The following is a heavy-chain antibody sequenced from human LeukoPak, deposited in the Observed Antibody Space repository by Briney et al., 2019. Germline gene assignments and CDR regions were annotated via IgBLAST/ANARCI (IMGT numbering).Heavy chain of an antibody. D-gene: IGHD6-19*01. CDR2: IYYSGST. V-gene: IGHV4-39*01. CDR3: ARHSSGWYYFDY. J-gene: IGHJ4*02. Sequence: SETLSLTCTVSGGSISSSSYYWGWIRQPPGQGLEWIGSIYYSGSTYYNPSLKSRVTISVDTSKNQFSLKLSSVTAADTAVYYCARHSSGWYYFDYWGQGTLVTVSS. CDR1: GGSISSSSYY.